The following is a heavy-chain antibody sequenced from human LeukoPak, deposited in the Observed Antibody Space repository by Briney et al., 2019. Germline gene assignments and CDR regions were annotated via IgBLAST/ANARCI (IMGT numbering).Heavy chain of an antibody. CDR3: ARVRIAARLDGLYYYYYMDV. CDR2: IYYSGST. Sequence: SETLSLTCTVSGGSISSHYWSWIRQPPGKGLEWIGYIYYSGSTNYNPSLKSRLTISVDTSKSQFSLQLSSVTAADTAVYYCARVRIAARLDGLYYYYYMDVWGKGTTVTVSS. V-gene: IGHV4-59*11. CDR1: GGSISSHY. D-gene: IGHD6-6*01. J-gene: IGHJ6*03.